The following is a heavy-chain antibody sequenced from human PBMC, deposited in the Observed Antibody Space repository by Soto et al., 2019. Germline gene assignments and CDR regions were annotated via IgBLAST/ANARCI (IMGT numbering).Heavy chain of an antibody. CDR1: GLSITNNY. Sequence: QVHLQASGPGLVKPSETLSLTCTVSGLSITNNYWSWIRQPPGKGLEWIGYVYYTGHTNYDPSLKSRVTRSVDTSKNQFSLNLASLTAADTAIYYCARANWYSEYWGQGTLVIVSS. CDR3: ARANWYSEY. CDR2: VYYTGHT. D-gene: IGHD1-1*01. V-gene: IGHV4-59*13. J-gene: IGHJ4*02.